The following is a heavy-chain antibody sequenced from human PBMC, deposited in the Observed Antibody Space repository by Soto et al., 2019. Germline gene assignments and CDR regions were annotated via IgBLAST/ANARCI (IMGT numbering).Heavy chain of an antibody. CDR3: ARSVFP. J-gene: IGHJ5*02. CDR1: GGSISSGGYY. V-gene: IGHV4-31*03. Sequence: QVQLQESGPGLVKPSQTLSLTCTVSGGSISSGGYYWNWIRQHPGKGLEWIGYIYYSGSTYYNPSLKRRVSIDTSKNQFSLKLSSVTAADTAVYYCARSVFPWGQGTLVTVSS. CDR2: IYYSGST.